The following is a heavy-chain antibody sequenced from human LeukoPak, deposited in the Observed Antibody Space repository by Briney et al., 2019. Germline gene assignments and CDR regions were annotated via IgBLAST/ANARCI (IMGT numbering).Heavy chain of an antibody. CDR2: INTNGTST. Sequence: GGSLRLSCAASGFTFSSYWMHWVRQAPGKGLVWVSRINTNGTSTTYADSVKGRFTISRDNSKNTLYLQMNSLRAEDTAVYYCAKFILTGHGGLDYWGQGTLVTVSS. CDR3: AKFILTGHGGLDY. V-gene: IGHV3-74*01. D-gene: IGHD3-9*01. J-gene: IGHJ4*02. CDR1: GFTFSSYW.